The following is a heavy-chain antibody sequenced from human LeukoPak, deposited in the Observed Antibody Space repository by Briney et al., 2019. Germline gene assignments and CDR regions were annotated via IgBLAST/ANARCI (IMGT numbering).Heavy chain of an antibody. CDR3: ATGFTLLRGTKYPNIYFDP. Sequence: PSETLSLTCAVSGGPVNNISYFWGWIRQPPGRGLEWIGSLRHVGNTYYNPSLRSRVSLSIDSSKKQFSLRLMSVTAADTAVYYCATGFTLLRGTKYPNIYFDPWGQGTLVTVSA. J-gene: IGHJ5*02. CDR2: LRHVGNT. V-gene: IGHV4-39*01. CDR1: GGPVNNISYF. D-gene: IGHD3-10*01.